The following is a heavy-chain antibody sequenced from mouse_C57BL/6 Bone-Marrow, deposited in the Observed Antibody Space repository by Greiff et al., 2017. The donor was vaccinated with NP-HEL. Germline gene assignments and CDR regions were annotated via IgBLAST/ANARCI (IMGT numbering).Heavy chain of an antibody. D-gene: IGHD1-1*01. CDR3: ARRYYGSRGYWYFDV. V-gene: IGHV1-26*01. CDR1: GYTFTDYY. CDR2: INPNNGGT. Sequence: EVQLQQSGPELVKPGASVKISCKASGYTFTDYYMNWVKQSHGKSLEWIGDINPNNGGTSYNQKFKGKATLTVDKSSSTAYMEPRSLTSEDSAVYYCARRYYGSRGYWYFDVWGTGTTVTVSS. J-gene: IGHJ1*03.